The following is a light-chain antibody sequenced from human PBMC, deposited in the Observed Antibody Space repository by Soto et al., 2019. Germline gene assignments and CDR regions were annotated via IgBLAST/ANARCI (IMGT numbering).Light chain of an antibody. CDR1: QSVNSN. CDR2: GAS. V-gene: IGKV3-15*01. CDR3: QQYGTSPWT. Sequence: ETVMTQSPATLSVSPGERATLSCRASQSVNSNLAWYQQKLGQAPMVLIYGASTRATGIPDRFSGSGSGTEFILTISSLQSEDFAVYYCQQYGTSPWTFGQGTKVDIK. J-gene: IGKJ1*01.